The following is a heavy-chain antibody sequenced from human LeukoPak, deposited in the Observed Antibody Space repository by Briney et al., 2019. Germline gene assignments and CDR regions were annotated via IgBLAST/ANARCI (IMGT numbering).Heavy chain of an antibody. V-gene: IGHV4-59*12. Sequence: PSETLSLTCTVSGGSISSYYWSWIRQPPRKGLEWIGYIYYSGSTNYNPSLKSRVTISVDTSKNQFSLKLSSVTAADTAVYYCARAAIFGVVISAANWFDPWGQGTLVTVSS. CDR1: GGSISSYY. J-gene: IGHJ5*02. CDR3: ARAAIFGVVISAANWFDP. D-gene: IGHD3-3*01. CDR2: IYYSGST.